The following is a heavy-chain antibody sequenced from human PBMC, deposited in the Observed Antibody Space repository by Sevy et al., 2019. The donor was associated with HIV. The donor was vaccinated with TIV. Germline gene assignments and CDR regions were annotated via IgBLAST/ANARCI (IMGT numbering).Heavy chain of an antibody. CDR2: ISSSSSTI. CDR3: ARAGFSDYYGMDV. V-gene: IGHV3-48*02. Sequence: GGSLRLSCAASGFTFSSYSMNWVRQAPGKGLEWVSYISSSSSTIYYADSVKGRFTISRDNAKNSLYLQMNSLRDEDTAVVFWARAGFSDYYGMDVWGQGTTVTVSS. CDR1: GFTFSSYS. J-gene: IGHJ6*02.